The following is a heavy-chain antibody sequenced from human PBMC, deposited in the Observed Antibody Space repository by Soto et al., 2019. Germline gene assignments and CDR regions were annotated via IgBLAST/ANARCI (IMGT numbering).Heavy chain of an antibody. CDR3: AKTKWVISSYFDS. D-gene: IGHD1-26*01. CDR2: INSDGSST. Sequence: EVQLVESGGGLVQPGGSLRLSCAASGFTFSSYWMHWVRQAPGKGLVWVSRINSDGSSTSYADSVKGRFTISRDNSKDTLYLQMNSLRAEDTAVYYCAKTKWVISSYFDSWGQGTLVTVSS. J-gene: IGHJ4*02. V-gene: IGHV3-74*01. CDR1: GFTFSSYW.